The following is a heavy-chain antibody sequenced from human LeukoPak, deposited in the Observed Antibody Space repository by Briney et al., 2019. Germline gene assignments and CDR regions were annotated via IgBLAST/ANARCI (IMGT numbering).Heavy chain of an antibody. D-gene: IGHD3-10*01. CDR1: GGSISSSNW. Sequence: SESLSLTCAVSGGSISSSNWWSWVRQPPGKGLAWIGEIYHSGSTNYNPPLKSRVTISVDKSKNQFSLKLSSVTAADTAVYYCARKGETVYGSASYDYWGQGTLVAVSS. CDR3: ARKGETVYGSASYDY. CDR2: IYHSGST. J-gene: IGHJ4*02. V-gene: IGHV4-4*02.